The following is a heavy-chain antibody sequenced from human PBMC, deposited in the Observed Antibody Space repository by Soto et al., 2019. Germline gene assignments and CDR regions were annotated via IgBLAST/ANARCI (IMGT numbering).Heavy chain of an antibody. CDR1: GYFFTSRY. Sequence: QVQLVQSGAEVEKPGASVKVSCKTSGYFFTSRYIHWVRLAPGRGLEWMGRFNPNNGDTNSPQKFQDRVTITSDTSISTANMEMSGLRSDDTALYYCAREITYGGGSFTLRLWGQGTLVTVSS. CDR2: FNPNNGDT. J-gene: IGHJ4*02. D-gene: IGHD3-10*01. V-gene: IGHV1-2*06. CDR3: AREITYGGGSFTLRL.